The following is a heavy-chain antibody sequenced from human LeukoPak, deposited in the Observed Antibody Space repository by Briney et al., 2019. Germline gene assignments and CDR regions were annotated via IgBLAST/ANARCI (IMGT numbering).Heavy chain of an antibody. Sequence: GGSLRLSCAASGFNLSSYVRTWVRQAPGKGLEWVSTIKGTGRKTFYADSVKGRFIISRDSSKNTLYLQMNSLRAEDTAQYFCARDPNGDYIGAFEFWGRGTVVTVSS. CDR3: ARDPNGDYIGAFEF. D-gene: IGHD4-17*01. CDR1: GFNLSSYV. V-gene: IGHV3-23*01. J-gene: IGHJ3*01. CDR2: IKGTGRKT.